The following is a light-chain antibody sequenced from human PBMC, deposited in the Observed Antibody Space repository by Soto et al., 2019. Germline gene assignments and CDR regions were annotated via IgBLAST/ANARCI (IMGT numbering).Light chain of an antibody. CDR2: AAS. CDR3: QQSSSSPRT. Sequence: DIQMTQSPSSLSASVGDTVTITCRASQSISNYLNWYQQKPGKAPKVLIYAASLSQSGVPSRFTGSGSGTDFTLTIDSLQPEDFATYYCQQSSSSPRTFGQGTKVEIK. V-gene: IGKV1-39*01. J-gene: IGKJ1*01. CDR1: QSISNY.